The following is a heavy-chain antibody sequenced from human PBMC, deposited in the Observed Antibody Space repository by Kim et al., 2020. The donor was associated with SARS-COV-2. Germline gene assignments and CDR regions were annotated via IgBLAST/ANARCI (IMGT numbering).Heavy chain of an antibody. D-gene: IGHD6-19*01. CDR1: GFTFSTYA. J-gene: IGHJ4*02. CDR2: ISDSGSSA. Sequence: GGSLRLSCAASGFTFSTYAMGWVRQVPGKGLEWVSVISDSGSSAYYADSVKGRFTISRDNSKHTLYLQMNSLRAEDTAAYYCAKDARRTSGWYYFDYWGQGTLVTVSS. V-gene: IGHV3-23*01. CDR3: AKDARRTSGWYYFDY.